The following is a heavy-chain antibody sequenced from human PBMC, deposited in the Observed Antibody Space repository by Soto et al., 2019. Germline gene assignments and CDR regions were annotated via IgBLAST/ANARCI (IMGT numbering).Heavy chain of an antibody. J-gene: IGHJ2*01. CDR3: AKDLAKNRWYFDL. Sequence: GGSLRLSCAASGFTFSSYGMHLVRQAPGKGLEWVAVISYDGSNKYYADSVKGRFTISRDNSKNTLYLQMNSLRAEDTAVYYCAKDLAKNRWYFDLWGRGTLVTVSS. CDR1: GFTFSSYG. CDR2: ISYDGSNK. V-gene: IGHV3-30*18.